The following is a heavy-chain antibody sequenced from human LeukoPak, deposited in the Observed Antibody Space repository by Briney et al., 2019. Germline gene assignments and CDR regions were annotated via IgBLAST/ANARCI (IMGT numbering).Heavy chain of an antibody. CDR3: AKAFRRGYFDY. D-gene: IGHD1-26*01. J-gene: IGHJ4*02. CDR1: GFTFSSYG. Sequence: PGGSLRLSCAASGFTFSSYGMHWVRQAPGKGLEWVAVISYDGSNKYYADSVKGRFTISRDNSKNTLYLQMNSLRAEDTAMYYCAKAFRRGYFDYWGQGTLVTVSS. CDR2: ISYDGSNK. V-gene: IGHV3-30*18.